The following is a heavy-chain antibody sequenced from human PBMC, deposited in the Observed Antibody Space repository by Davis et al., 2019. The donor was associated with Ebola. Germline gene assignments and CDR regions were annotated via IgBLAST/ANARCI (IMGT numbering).Heavy chain of an antibody. V-gene: IGHV3-33*01. CDR1: GFTFSSYG. CDR2: IWYDGSNK. CDR3: AREVGIAVAGTRIPPS. Sequence: GESLKISCAASGFTFSSYGMHWVRQAPGKGLEWVAVIWYDGSNKYYADSVKGRFTISRDNSKNTLYLQMNSLRAEDTAVYYCAREVGIAVAGTRIPPSWGQGTLITVSS. J-gene: IGHJ5*02. D-gene: IGHD6-19*01.